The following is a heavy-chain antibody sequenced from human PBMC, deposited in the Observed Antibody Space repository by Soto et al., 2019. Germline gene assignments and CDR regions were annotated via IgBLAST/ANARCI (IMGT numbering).Heavy chain of an antibody. V-gene: IGHV3-30*03. Sequence: QMQLVESGGGVVQPGMSLRLSCAVSGFTFTNHGIHWVRQAPGKGLEWVADISYNGIDEWYGDFVKGRVAPYRDNFGDTAYLQMNGLRPGDTVVYYCVSGEGRAGNDTRFDYWGQGTLVTVSS. D-gene: IGHD3-10*01. CDR2: ISYNGIDE. CDR3: VSGEGRAGNDTRFDY. J-gene: IGHJ4*02. CDR1: GFTFTNHG.